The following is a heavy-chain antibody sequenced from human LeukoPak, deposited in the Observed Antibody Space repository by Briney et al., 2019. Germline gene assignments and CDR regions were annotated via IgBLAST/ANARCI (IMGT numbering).Heavy chain of an antibody. V-gene: IGHV3-74*01. CDR3: AKDGDYPTVVSHWYFDL. CDR1: GLTISDSW. J-gene: IGHJ2*01. Sequence: TGGSLRLSCAASGLTISDSWIHWVRQAPGKGLMWVSRLASDESNKIYADSVKGRFLISRDNAKNTLYLQMNGLRAEDTAVYYCAKDGDYPTVVSHWYFDLWGRGTLVTVSS. D-gene: IGHD4-17*01. CDR2: LASDESNK.